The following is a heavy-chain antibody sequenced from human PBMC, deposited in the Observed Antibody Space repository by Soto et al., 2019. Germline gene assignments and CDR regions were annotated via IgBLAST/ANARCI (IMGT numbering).Heavy chain of an antibody. CDR1: GGSISSSNW. CDR2: IYHSGST. J-gene: IGHJ6*02. D-gene: IGHD3-9*01. CDR3: ARVTDILTGYLYYYGMDV. V-gene: IGHV4-4*02. Sequence: SETLSLTCAVSGGSISSSNWWSWVRQPPGKGLEWIGEIYHSGSTNYNPSLKSRVTISVDKSKNQFSLKLSSVTAADAAVYYCARVTDILTGYLYYYGMDVWGQGTTVTVSS.